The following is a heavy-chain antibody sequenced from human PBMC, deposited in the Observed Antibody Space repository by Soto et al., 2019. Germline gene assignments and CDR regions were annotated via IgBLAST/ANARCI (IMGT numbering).Heavy chain of an antibody. V-gene: IGHV3-33*01. D-gene: IGHD6-13*01. CDR3: ARWGIAAGDY. J-gene: IGHJ4*02. CDR2: IWYDGSNK. Sequence: QVQLVESGGGVVQPGRSLRLSCAASGFTFSSYGMHWVRQAPGKGLEWVAGIWYDGSNKYYADSVKGRFTISRDNSKNTLYRQMNSLRAEDTAVYYCARWGIAAGDYWGQGTLVTVSS. CDR1: GFTFSSYG.